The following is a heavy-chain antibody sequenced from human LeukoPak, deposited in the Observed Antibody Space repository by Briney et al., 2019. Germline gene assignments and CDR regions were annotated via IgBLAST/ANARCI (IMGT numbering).Heavy chain of an antibody. Sequence: PSETLSLTCTVSGGSISSSSYYWGWIRQPPGKGLEWIGSICYSGSTYYNPSLKSRVTISVDTSKNQFSLKLSSVTAADTAVYYCASQSITMVRGLTSGGFDYWGQGTLVTVSS. CDR1: GGSISSSSYY. CDR2: ICYSGST. CDR3: ASQSITMVRGLTSGGFDY. V-gene: IGHV4-39*01. D-gene: IGHD3-10*01. J-gene: IGHJ4*02.